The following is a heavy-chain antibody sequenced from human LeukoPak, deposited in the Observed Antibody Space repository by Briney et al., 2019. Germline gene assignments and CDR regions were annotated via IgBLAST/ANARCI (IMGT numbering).Heavy chain of an antibody. D-gene: IGHD6-19*01. Sequence: SETLSLTCTVSGGSISDYYWTWIRQPAGKGLEWIGRIYTSGGTNYNPSLESRVTMSVDTSKNQFSLKLSSVTAADTAMYYCARAAEYSSGWYLFDYWGQGILVTVSA. CDR3: ARAAEYSSGWYLFDY. V-gene: IGHV4-4*07. J-gene: IGHJ4*02. CDR1: GGSISDYY. CDR2: IYTSGGT.